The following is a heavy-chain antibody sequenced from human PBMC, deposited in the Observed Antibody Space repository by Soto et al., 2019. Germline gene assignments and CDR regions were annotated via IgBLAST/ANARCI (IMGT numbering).Heavy chain of an antibody. J-gene: IGHJ6*02. CDR1: GFSFSSIGEG. Sequence: QITLKESGPTLVKPTQTLTLTCTFPGFSFSSIGEGVGWIRQPPGKALEWLALIYWDDDKRYSPSLNSRLTITKDTSKNQVVLTMTNMDPVDTATYYCVQSRCGGDCLQSYSSHSYYGLDVWGQGTTVTVSS. D-gene: IGHD2-21*02. V-gene: IGHV2-5*02. CDR2: IYWDDDK. CDR3: VQSRCGGDCLQSYSSHSYYGLDV.